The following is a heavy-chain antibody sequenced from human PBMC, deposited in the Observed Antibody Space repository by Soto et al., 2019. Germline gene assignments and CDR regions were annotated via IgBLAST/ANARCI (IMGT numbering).Heavy chain of an antibody. Sequence: EVQLVESGGGLVQPGGSLRLTCEASGFTFSGYWMSWVRQAPGKGLEWVANVKQDGSDKYYVDSVKGRFSISRDNAKNSLSLQMNSLRDEDTAVYYCARGGGNFDQWGQGTLVTVSS. CDR1: GFTFSGYW. V-gene: IGHV3-7*04. J-gene: IGHJ4*02. CDR3: ARGGGNFDQ. D-gene: IGHD3-16*01. CDR2: VKQDGSDK.